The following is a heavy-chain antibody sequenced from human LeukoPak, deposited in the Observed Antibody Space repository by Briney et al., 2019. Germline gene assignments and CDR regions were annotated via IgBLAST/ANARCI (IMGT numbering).Heavy chain of an antibody. V-gene: IGHV3-23*01. Sequence: PGGSLRLSCAASGCTFSSYPMSWVRQPPGKGLEWVSAISGSGGSTYYADSVKGRFTISRDNSKNTLYLQTNSLRADDTAVYYCARGGGNSWFDYWGQGTLVTVSS. CDR2: ISGSGGST. J-gene: IGHJ4*02. CDR1: GCTFSSYP. CDR3: ARGGGNSWFDY. D-gene: IGHD4-23*01.